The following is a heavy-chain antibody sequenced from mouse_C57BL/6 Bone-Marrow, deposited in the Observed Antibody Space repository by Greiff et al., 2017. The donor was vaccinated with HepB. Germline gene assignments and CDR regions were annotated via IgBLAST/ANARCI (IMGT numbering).Heavy chain of an antibody. D-gene: IGHD1-1*01. CDR2: IWWNDDK. CDR1: GFSLSTSNMG. J-gene: IGHJ2*01. V-gene: IGHV8-5*01. Sequence: QVTLKESGPGILQPSQTLSLTCSFSGFSLSTSNMGIGWIRQPSGQGLEWLAQIWWNDDKYYNPSLKSRLTISKDTSNHQIFLKITSVDTADTATYYCAQIPPLYYYVSSYYFDYWGQGTTLTVSS. CDR3: AQIPPLYYYVSSYYFDY.